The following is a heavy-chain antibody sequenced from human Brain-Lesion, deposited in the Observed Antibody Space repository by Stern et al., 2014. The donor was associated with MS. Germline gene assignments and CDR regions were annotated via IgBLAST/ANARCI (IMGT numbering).Heavy chain of an antibody. CDR2: INPNTGGT. V-gene: IGHV1-2*02. D-gene: IGHD3-3*01. Sequence: QVQLVQSGAEVKKPGASVKVSCQTSGYIFTGYYIHWVRQAPGQGLEWMAWINPNTGGTKYAQKFQGRVTMSRDTSISTAYVELSSLTSDDTAGYYCARDQRGITIFGVVTDYYYLGMDVWGQGTTVTVSS. J-gene: IGHJ6*02. CDR3: ARDQRGITIFGVVTDYYYLGMDV. CDR1: GYIFTGYY.